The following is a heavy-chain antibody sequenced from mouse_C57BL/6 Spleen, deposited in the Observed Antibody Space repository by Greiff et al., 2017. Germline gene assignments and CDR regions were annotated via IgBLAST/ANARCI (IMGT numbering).Heavy chain of an antibody. CDR3: IKYDPSY. CDR2: IDPENGDT. D-gene: IGHD2-3*01. Sequence: EVQLVESGAELVRPGASVKLSCTASGFNIKDDYMHWVKQRPEQGLEWIGWIDPENGDTEYASKFQGKATITAYTSSNTAYLQLSSLTSEDTAVYYCIKYDPSYWGQGTLVTVSA. CDR1: GFNIKDDY. J-gene: IGHJ3*01. V-gene: IGHV14-4*01.